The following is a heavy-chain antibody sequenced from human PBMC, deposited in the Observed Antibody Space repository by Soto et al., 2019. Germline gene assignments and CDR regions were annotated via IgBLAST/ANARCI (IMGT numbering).Heavy chain of an antibody. J-gene: IGHJ4*02. CDR1: GFSFSTYS. CDR3: AKDAARTSGWYYFDY. D-gene: IGHD6-19*01. V-gene: IGHV3-23*01. Sequence: XVSLRLSCAASGFSFSTYSMGWVRQTPGMGLEWVSVMSNSGDLRYYAGSVKGRFTISRDNSENTLYLQMSSLRAEDTAVYYCAKDAARTSGWYYFDYWGQGTLVTVSS. CDR2: MSNSGDLR.